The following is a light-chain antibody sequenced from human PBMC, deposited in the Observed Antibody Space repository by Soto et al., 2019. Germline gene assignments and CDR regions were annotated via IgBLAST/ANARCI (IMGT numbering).Light chain of an antibody. CDR3: QQYYTTPPLT. J-gene: IGKJ4*01. CDR2: WAS. Sequence: DIVMTQSPDSLAVSLGERATINCKSSQSVLYSSNNKNYLAWYQQKPGQPPKLLIYWASTRESGVPDRFSGSGSCTDFSLTISSLQAADVAVYYCQQYYTTPPLTFGGGTKVEIK. V-gene: IGKV4-1*01. CDR1: QSVLYSSNNKNY.